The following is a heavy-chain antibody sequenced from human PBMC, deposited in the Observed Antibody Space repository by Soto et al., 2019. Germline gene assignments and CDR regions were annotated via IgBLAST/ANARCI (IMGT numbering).Heavy chain of an antibody. V-gene: IGHV3-66*01. D-gene: IGHD1-26*01. J-gene: IGHJ3*02. CDR3: AREATTGAAFDI. CDR1: GFTVSSNY. CDR2: IYSGGST. Sequence: GGSLRLSCAASGFTVSSNYMSWVRQAPGKGLEWVSGIYSGGSTYYADSVKGRFTISRDNSKNTLYLQMNSLRAEDTAVYYCAREATTGAAFDIWGQGTMVTVSS.